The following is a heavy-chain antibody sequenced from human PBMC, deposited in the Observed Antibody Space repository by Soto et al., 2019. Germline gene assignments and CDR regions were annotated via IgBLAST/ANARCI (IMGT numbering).Heavy chain of an antibody. D-gene: IGHD1-26*01. CDR1: GGTFSSYA. Sequence: QVHLVQSGAEVKKPASSVKVSCKASGGTFSSYAISWVRQAPGQGLEWMGGIIPIFGTANYAQKFQGRVTSTADKSTSTAYMELSSLRSEDTAVYYCARVKGFGQSGRYSPPEYWGQGTLVTVSS. J-gene: IGHJ4*02. CDR3: ARVKGFGQSGRYSPPEY. V-gene: IGHV1-69*06. CDR2: IIPIFGTA.